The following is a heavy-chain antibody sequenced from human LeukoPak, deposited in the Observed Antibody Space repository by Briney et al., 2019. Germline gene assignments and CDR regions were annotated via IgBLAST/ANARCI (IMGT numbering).Heavy chain of an antibody. D-gene: IGHD3-10*01. V-gene: IGHV1-24*01. Sequence: ASVKVPCKVSGYTLTELSMHWVRQAPGKGLEWMGGFDPEDGETIYAQKFQGRVTMTEDTSTDTAYMELSSLRSEDTAVYYCATDTWGGFRYDYWGQGTLVTVSS. J-gene: IGHJ4*02. CDR2: FDPEDGET. CDR1: GYTLTELS. CDR3: ATDTWGGFRYDY.